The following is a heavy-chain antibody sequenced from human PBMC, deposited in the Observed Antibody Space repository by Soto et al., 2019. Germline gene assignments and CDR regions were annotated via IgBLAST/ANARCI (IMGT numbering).Heavy chain of an antibody. CDR3: ARRDRSGFSYWLDT. CDR1: GGSISDGYY. D-gene: IGHD3-22*01. V-gene: IGHV4-31*03. CDR2: ISDSGST. Sequence: QVQLQEPGPGLVKPSQTLSLTCTVSGGSISDGYYWSWIRQHPGKGLEWIGSISDSGSTSYNPSLKSRLTISVDTSKNQFSLNLRSVTAADTAVYYCARRDRSGFSYWLDTWGQGTLVTVSS. J-gene: IGHJ5*02.